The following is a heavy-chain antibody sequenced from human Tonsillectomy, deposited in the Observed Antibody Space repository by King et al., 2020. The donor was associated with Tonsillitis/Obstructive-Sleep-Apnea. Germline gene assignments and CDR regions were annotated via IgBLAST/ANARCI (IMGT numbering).Heavy chain of an antibody. CDR3: ARDEEIPVASYYYYYMDV. Sequence: HVQLVESGSELKKPGASVNISCKASGYSFTDYPMNWVRQAPGQGLEWMGWINTNTGNPTYAQGFTGRFVFSLDTSVSTAYLQISSLKAEDTAVYYCARDEEIPVASYYYYYMDVWGQGPTVTVSS. CDR1: GYSFTDYP. CDR2: INTNTGNP. D-gene: IGHD2-2*01. V-gene: IGHV7-4-1*02. J-gene: IGHJ6*03.